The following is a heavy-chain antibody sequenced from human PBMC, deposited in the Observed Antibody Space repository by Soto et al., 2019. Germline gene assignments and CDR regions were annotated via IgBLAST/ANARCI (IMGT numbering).Heavy chain of an antibody. CDR3: ARGYSSGPGWFDP. CDR2: ISSSSSYI. J-gene: IGHJ5*02. V-gene: IGHV3-21*01. D-gene: IGHD6-19*01. Sequence: GGSLRLSCAASGFTFSSYSMNWVRQAPGKGLEWVSSISSSSSYIYYADSVKGRFTISRDNAKNSLYLQMNSLRAEDTAVYYCARGYSSGPGWFDPWGQGTLVTVSS. CDR1: GFTFSSYS.